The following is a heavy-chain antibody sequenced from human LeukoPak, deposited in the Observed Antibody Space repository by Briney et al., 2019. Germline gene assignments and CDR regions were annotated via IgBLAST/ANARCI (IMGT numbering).Heavy chain of an antibody. CDR1: GGSINSYY. Sequence: PSETLSLTCTVSGGSINSYYWSWIRQPPGKGLEWIGYIYYSGSTNYNPSLKSRVTISVDTSKNQFSLKLSSVTAADTAVYYCARTTEAWGQGTLVAVSS. CDR2: IYYSGST. D-gene: IGHD1-14*01. J-gene: IGHJ5*02. CDR3: ARTTEA. V-gene: IGHV4-59*01.